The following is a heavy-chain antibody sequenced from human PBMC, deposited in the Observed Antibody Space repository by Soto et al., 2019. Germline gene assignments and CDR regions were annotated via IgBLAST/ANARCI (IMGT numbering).Heavy chain of an antibody. V-gene: IGHV5-10-1*01. CDR1: GYSFTTHW. CDR3: ARRLSGPKEEYNAYYFYGLDV. Sequence: PGESLKISCQGSGYSFTTHWITWVRQTPGKGLEWMGRIDPSNSYINYSPSFQGHVTISVDRSISTAYLQWSRLEASANAIYYCARRLSGPKEEYNAYYFYGLDVWGQGTTVTVSS. D-gene: IGHD1-1*01. CDR2: IDPSNSYI. J-gene: IGHJ6*02.